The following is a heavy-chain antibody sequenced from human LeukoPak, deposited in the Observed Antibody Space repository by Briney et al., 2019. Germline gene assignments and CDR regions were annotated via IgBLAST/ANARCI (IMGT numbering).Heavy chain of an antibody. CDR3: ARSRSGYYEDY. J-gene: IGHJ4*02. V-gene: IGHV3-7*01. Sequence: GGFLRLSCAASGFTFSSYWMSWVRQAPGKGLEWVANIKQDGSEKYYVDSVKGRFTISRDNAKNSLYLQMNSLSVEDTAVYYCARSRSGYYEDYWGQGTLVTVSS. CDR2: IKQDGSEK. CDR1: GFTFSSYW. D-gene: IGHD3-22*01.